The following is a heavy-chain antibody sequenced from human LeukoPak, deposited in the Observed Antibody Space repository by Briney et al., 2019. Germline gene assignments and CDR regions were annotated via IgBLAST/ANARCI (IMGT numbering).Heavy chain of an antibody. J-gene: IGHJ6*02. D-gene: IGHD2-15*01. CDR2: IYYSGST. V-gene: IGHV4-61*01. CDR3: ARVLGGSYGVDV. Sequence: SETLSLTCTVSGGSVSSGSYYWSWIRQPPGKGLEWIGYIYYSGSTNYNPSLKSRVTISVDTSKNQFSLKLSSVTAADTAVYYCARVLGGSYGVDVWGQGTTVTVSS. CDR1: GGSVSSGSYY.